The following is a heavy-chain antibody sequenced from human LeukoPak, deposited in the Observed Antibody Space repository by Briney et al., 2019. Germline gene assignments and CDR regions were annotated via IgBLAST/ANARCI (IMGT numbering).Heavy chain of an antibody. CDR1: GFTFDDYA. CDR2: ISWNSGNI. CDR3: AELGITMIGGV. Sequence: GGSLRLSCAASGFTFDDYAMHWVRQPPGKGLEWVSGISWNSGNIGYADSVKGRFTISRDNVKNSLYLQMNSLRAEDTAVYYCAELGITMIGGVWGKGTTVTISS. D-gene: IGHD3-10*02. J-gene: IGHJ6*04. V-gene: IGHV3-9*01.